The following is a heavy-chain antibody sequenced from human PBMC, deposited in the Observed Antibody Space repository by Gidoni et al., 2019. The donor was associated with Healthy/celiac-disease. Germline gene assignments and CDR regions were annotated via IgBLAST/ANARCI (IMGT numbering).Heavy chain of an antibody. V-gene: IGHV1-69*04. CDR2: IIPILGIA. D-gene: IGHD3-22*01. J-gene: IGHJ4*02. Sequence: QVQLVQSGAEVKKPGSSVKVSCKASGCTFSSYAISWVRQAPGQGLEWMGRIIPILGIANYAQKFQGRVTITADKSTSTAYMELSSLRSEDTAVYYCARESHGDDSSISLDYWGQGTLVTVSS. CDR1: GCTFSSYA. CDR3: ARESHGDDSSISLDY.